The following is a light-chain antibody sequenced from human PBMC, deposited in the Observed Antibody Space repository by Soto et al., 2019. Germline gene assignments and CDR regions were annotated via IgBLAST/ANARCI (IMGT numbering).Light chain of an antibody. CDR1: SGHSSYA. V-gene: IGLV4-69*01. J-gene: IGLJ2*01. CDR3: QTLGTGIQV. Sequence: QPVLTQSPSASASLGASVKLTCTLSSGHSSYAIAWHQQQPEKGPRYLMNLNSGGSHSKGDGIPDRFSGSSSGAERYLTISSLQSEDEADYYCQTLGTGIQVFGGGTKLTVL. CDR2: LNSGGSH.